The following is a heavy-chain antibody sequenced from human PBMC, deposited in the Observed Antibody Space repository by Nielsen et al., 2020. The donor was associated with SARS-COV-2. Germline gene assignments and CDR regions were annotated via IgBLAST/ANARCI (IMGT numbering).Heavy chain of an antibody. J-gene: IGHJ6*02. Sequence: GGSLRLSCAASGFTFSYYDMHWVRQATGKGLEWVSGINTPGDTYYPDSVKGRFTISREDAKNSLYLQMDSLRPGDTAVYYCARDLWFGDLGGHYYGMDVWGQGTTVTVSS. V-gene: IGHV3-13*01. CDR2: INTPGDT. CDR1: GFTFSYYD. D-gene: IGHD3-10*01. CDR3: ARDLWFGDLGGHYYGMDV.